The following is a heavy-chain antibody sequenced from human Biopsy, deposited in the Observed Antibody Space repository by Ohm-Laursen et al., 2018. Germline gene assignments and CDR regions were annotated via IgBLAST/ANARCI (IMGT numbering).Heavy chain of an antibody. Sequence: SLRLSCAASGFTFSDYYMNWIRQAPGKGLEWVSFITNTGRTVYADSVKGRFTISRDNADNSLHLQMKSLRAEDTAVYYCARDTRWSPYSMDVWGQETTVTVSS. D-gene: IGHD4-23*01. CDR1: GFTFSDYY. CDR2: ITNTGRTV. J-gene: IGHJ6*02. V-gene: IGHV3-11*01. CDR3: ARDTRWSPYSMDV.